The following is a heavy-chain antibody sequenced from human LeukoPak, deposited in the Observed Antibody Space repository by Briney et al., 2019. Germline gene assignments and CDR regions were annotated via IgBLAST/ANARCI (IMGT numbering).Heavy chain of an antibody. D-gene: IGHD3-16*02. CDR3: ARDQGHYDYVWGSYRHDNYFDY. CDR1: GFTVSSNY. CDR2: IYSGGST. Sequence: GGSLRLSCAASGFTVSSNYMSWVRQAPGKGLEWVPVIYSGGSTYYADSVKGRFTISRDNSKNTLYLQMNSLRAEDTAVYYCARDQGHYDYVWGSYRHDNYFDYWGQGTLVTVSS. V-gene: IGHV3-66*01. J-gene: IGHJ4*02.